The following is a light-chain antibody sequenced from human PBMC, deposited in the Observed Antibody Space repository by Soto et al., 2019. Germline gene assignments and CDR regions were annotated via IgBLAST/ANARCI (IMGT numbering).Light chain of an antibody. CDR2: KIS. Sequence: DIVMTQTPLSSPVTLGQPASISCRSSQSLVRSDGNTYLSWLQQRPGQPPRLLIYKISQRFSGAPDRFSGSGAGTDFTQKISRVEAEDVATYYCMEATQFPYTFGQGTKLEIK. V-gene: IGKV2-24*01. CDR1: QSLVRSDGNTY. CDR3: MEATQFPYT. J-gene: IGKJ2*01.